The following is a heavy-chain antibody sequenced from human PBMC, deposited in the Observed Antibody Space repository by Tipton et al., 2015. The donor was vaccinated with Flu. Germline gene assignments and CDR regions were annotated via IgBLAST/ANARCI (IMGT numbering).Heavy chain of an antibody. D-gene: IGHD2-15*01. CDR1: GGSISSGGYD. CDR3: ALIMPFAAKVVY. V-gene: IGHV4-30-4*01. J-gene: IGHJ4*02. CDR2: IYTSGIT. Sequence: TLSLTCTVSGGSISSGGYDWSWIRQHPGKGLEWIGYIYTSGITYYSPSLKSRVTMSVDTSKNQLSLNVNSVTAADTAIYYCALIMPFAAKVVYWGQGALVTVSS.